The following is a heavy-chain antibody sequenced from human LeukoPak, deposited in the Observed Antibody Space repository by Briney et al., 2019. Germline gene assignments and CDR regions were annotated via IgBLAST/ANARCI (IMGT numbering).Heavy chain of an antibody. CDR1: GFTFSDYG. V-gene: IGHV3-30*02. D-gene: IGHD3-3*01. J-gene: IGHJ5*02. CDR2: IRYDGSNK. CDR3: AKGYWSGYSFDNWFDP. Sequence: GGSLRLSCAASGFTFSDYGMHWVRQAPGKGLEWVAFIRYDGSNKYYADSVKGRFTISRDNSKNTLYLQMNTLRAEDAAVYFCAKGYWSGYSFDNWFDPWGQGTLVTVSS.